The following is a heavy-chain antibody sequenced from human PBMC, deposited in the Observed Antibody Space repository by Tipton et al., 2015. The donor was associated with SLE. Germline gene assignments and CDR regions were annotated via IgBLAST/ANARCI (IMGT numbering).Heavy chain of an antibody. J-gene: IGHJ4*02. CDR1: GGSFSGYY. V-gene: IGHV4-34*01. CDR2: INHSGST. CDR3: ARGPPFDY. Sequence: TLSLTCAVYGGSFSGYYWSWIRQSPGKGLGWIGEINHSGSTNYNPSLKSRVTISVDTSKKQFSLKVSSVTAADTAVYYCARGPPFDYWGQGTLVTVSS.